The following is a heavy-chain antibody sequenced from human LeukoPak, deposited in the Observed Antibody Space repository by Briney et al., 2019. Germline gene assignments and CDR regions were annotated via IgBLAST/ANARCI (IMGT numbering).Heavy chain of an antibody. J-gene: IGHJ5*02. D-gene: IGHD2-15*01. CDR3: ARHTIVVVVAATNWFDP. CDR1: GYSISSGYY. V-gene: IGHV4-38-2*01. Sequence: SETLSLTCAVSGYSISSGYYWGWIRQPPGKGLEWIGSIYYSGSTYYNPSLKSRVTISVDTSKNQFSLKLSSVTAADTAVYYCARHTIVVVVAATNWFDPWGQGTLVTVSS. CDR2: IYYSGST.